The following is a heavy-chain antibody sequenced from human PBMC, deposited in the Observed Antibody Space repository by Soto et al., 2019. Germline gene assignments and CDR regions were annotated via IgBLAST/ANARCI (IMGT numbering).Heavy chain of an antibody. CDR2: IWYDGGNK. V-gene: IGHV3-33*01. CDR3: ARDGQLLPRDGLRSSYYFDY. J-gene: IGHJ4*02. CDR1: GFNFSRYV. Sequence: QVQLVESGGGVVQPGRSLRLSCAASGFNFSRYVMHWVRQAPGKGLEWVAVIWYDGGNKYYADSVKGRFTISRDNSKNTLYLQTNSLRAEDTAVYYCARDGQLLPRDGLRSSYYFDYWGQGTLVTVSS. D-gene: IGHD6-19*01.